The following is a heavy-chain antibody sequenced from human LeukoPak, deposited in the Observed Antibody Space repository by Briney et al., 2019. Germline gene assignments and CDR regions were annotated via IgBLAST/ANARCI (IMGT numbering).Heavy chain of an antibody. J-gene: IGHJ4*02. CDR2: ISGSGGST. CDR1: EFTFSSYA. V-gene: IGHV3-23*01. D-gene: IGHD2-15*01. Sequence: GGSLRLSCAASEFTFSSYAMSWVRQAPGKGLEWVSAISGSGGSTYYGDSVKGRFTISRDNSKNTLDLQMNSLRAEDTAIYYCAKEPSCSGGRCYYFDYWGQGTLGTVSS. CDR3: AKEPSCSGGRCYYFDY.